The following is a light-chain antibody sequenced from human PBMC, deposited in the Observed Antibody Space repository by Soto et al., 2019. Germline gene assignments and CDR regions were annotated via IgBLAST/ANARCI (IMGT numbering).Light chain of an antibody. CDR2: DAF. J-gene: IGKJ2*03. CDR1: QSVATT. V-gene: IGKV3-11*01. CDR3: QHGYVAPYS. Sequence: DIVLTQSPATLSLSPGERATLSCRASQSVATTLAWYQQKPGQPPRLLIYDAFKRATGIPARFSGRGSETEFTLTISSLEPEDFATYYCQHGYVAPYSFGQGTKVDI.